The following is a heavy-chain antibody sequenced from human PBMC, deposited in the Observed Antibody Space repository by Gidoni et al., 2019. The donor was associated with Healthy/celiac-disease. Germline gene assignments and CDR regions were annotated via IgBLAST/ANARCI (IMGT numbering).Heavy chain of an antibody. V-gene: IGHV3-23*01. CDR3: AKDQNYDFWRGYYRDAFDI. J-gene: IGHJ3*02. CDR1: GFTFSSYA. CDR2: ISGSGDST. D-gene: IGHD3-3*01. Sequence: EVQLLESGGGLVQPGGFLRLSCAASGFTFSSYAMSWVRQAPGKGLEWVSAISGSGDSTYYADSVKGRFTISRDNSKNTLYLHINSLRAEDTALYYCAKDQNYDFWRGYYRDAFDIWGQGTMVTVSS.